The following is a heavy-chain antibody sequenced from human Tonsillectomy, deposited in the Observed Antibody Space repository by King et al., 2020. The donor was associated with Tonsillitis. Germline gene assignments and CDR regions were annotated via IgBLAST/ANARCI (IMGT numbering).Heavy chain of an antibody. CDR3: ARGGVSSGSSRQPFDC. CDR2: IYSGGDT. V-gene: IGHV3-53*01. J-gene: IGHJ4*02. D-gene: IGHD3-22*01. Sequence: VQLVESGGGLVQPGGSLRLSCAASGFSVSSNYMSWVRQTPGKGLEWVSVIYSGGDTYYADSVKGRFTISRDNSKNTLSLQVNSLRAEDTALYYCARGGVSSGSSRQPFDCWGQGTLVTVSS. CDR1: GFSVSSNY.